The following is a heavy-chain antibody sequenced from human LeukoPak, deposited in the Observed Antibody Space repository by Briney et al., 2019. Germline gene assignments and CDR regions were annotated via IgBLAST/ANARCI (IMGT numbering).Heavy chain of an antibody. D-gene: IGHD2-21*02. V-gene: IGHV4-59*01. CDR1: GVSISTYY. J-gene: IGHJ6*02. Sequence: SETLSLTCTVSGVSISTYYWNWIGQPPGKGLEWIGYIYHSGSTNYNPSLQSRVTISVDTSKNQFSLKLSSVTAADTAVYYCASEPGGDDYYYYGMDVWGQGTTVTVSS. CDR2: IYHSGST. CDR3: ASEPGGDDYYYYGMDV.